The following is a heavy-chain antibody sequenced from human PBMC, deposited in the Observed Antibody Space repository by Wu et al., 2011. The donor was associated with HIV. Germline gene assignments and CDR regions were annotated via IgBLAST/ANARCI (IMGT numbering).Heavy chain of an antibody. CDR1: GYTFTGYY. J-gene: IGHJ4*02. Sequence: QVQLVQSGAEVKEPGASVKDSCKASGYTFTGYYLHWVRQAPGRGLEWVGWINPSSGATNYAQDFKGRVAMTRDTSINTAYMQLAGLRSDDTAVYFCARDGGTGPPRYFLYWDQGTLLTVSS. CDR3: ARDGGTGPPRYFLY. V-gene: IGHV1-2*02. CDR2: INPSSGAT. D-gene: IGHD2/OR15-2a*01.